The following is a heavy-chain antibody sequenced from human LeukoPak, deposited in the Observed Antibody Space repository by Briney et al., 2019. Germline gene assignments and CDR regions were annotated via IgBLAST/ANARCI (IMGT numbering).Heavy chain of an antibody. V-gene: IGHV3-15*01. CDR3: TTGTIGLYYYGSGSHQGFDY. Sequence: PGGSLRLSCAASGFTFSNAWMRWVRQAPGKGVEWVGPIKSKTDGGTTDYAAPVKGRFTISRDDSKNTLYLQMNSLKTEDTAVYYCTTGTIGLYYYGSGSHQGFDYWGQGTLVTVSS. J-gene: IGHJ4*02. CDR1: GFTFSNAW. CDR2: IKSKTDGGTT. D-gene: IGHD3-10*01.